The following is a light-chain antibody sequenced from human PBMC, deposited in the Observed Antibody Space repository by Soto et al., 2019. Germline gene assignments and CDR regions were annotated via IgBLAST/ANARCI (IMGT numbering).Light chain of an antibody. J-gene: IGLJ2*01. CDR1: SPNIGAGFA. CDR2: DNN. V-gene: IGLV1-40*01. Sequence: QSVLTQPPSVSGAPGQRVTVSCTGSSPNIGAGFAVYWYQQLPGTAPKLLIYDNNNRPSGVPDRFSGSKSGTSASLAITGLQAEDEADYYCQSYDNSLSGVVFGGGTKVTVL. CDR3: QSYDNSLSGVV.